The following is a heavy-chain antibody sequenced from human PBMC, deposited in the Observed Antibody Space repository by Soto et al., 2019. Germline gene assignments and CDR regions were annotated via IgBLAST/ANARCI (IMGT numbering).Heavy chain of an antibody. D-gene: IGHD2-2*01. V-gene: IGHV4-59*01. CDR1: GGSISSYY. Sequence: SETLSLTCTASGGSISSYYWSWIRQPPGKGLEWIGYIYYSGSTNYNPSLKSRVTISVDTSKNRFSLKLSSVTAADTAVYYCARDGVYCSSTSCRNYYYYGMDVWGQGTTVTVSS. CDR3: ARDGVYCSSTSCRNYYYYGMDV. CDR2: IYYSGST. J-gene: IGHJ6*02.